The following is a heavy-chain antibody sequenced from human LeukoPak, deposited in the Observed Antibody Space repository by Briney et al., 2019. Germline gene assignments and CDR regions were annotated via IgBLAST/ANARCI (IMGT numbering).Heavy chain of an antibody. Sequence: GGSLRLSCAASGFTFSIYAMSLVRQAPGKGLQWVSSITSRGESTWYVDSVKGRFTTTRDNSENTLYLQMHSLRAEDTAVYYCARDRPNYYGSDGHYYRRDGDYWGRGTLVSVSS. V-gene: IGHV3-23*01. J-gene: IGHJ4*02. CDR3: ARDRPNYYGSDGHYYRRDGDY. CDR1: GFTFSIYA. D-gene: IGHD3-22*01. CDR2: ITSRGEST.